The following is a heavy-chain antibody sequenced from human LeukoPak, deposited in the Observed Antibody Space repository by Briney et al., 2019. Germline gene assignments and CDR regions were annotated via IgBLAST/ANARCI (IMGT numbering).Heavy chain of an antibody. Sequence: GESLQISCKGSGYSFTSYWIGWVRQMPGKGLEWMGIIYPGDSDTRYSPSFQGQVTISADKSISTAYLQWSSLKASDTAMYYCARQTYCSSTSCQGWFDPWGQGTLVTVSS. CDR2: IYPGDSDT. CDR1: GYSFTSYW. J-gene: IGHJ5*02. D-gene: IGHD2-2*01. V-gene: IGHV5-51*01. CDR3: ARQTYCSSTSCQGWFDP.